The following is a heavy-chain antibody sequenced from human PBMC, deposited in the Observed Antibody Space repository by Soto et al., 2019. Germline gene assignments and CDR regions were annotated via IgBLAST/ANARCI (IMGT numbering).Heavy chain of an antibody. V-gene: IGHV2-26*01. CDR1: GFSLSNPRMG. CDR3: ARIQRISMIVVSKPYFDY. D-gene: IGHD3-22*01. Sequence: QVTLKESGPVLVKPTETLTLTCTVSGFSLSNPRMGVSWIRQPPGKAQEWLAHIFSNDEKSYSTSLKSRLTISRDTSKSQVVLTMTNMDPVDTATYYCARIQRISMIVVSKPYFDYWGQGALVTVSS. CDR2: IFSNDEK. J-gene: IGHJ4*02.